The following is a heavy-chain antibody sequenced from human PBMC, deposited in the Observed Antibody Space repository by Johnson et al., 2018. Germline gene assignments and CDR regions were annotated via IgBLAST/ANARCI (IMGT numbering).Heavy chain of an antibody. CDR1: GYSFTNSW. CDR3: AKEGYRYFDY. CDR2: IYPGDSET. Sequence: VQLVESGAEVKKPGESLKISCKGSGYSFTNSWIGWVRRMPGKGREWMGIIYPGDSETRYSPSFQGQVTISADKSISTAYLQWSSLKASDPAMYYCAKEGYRYFDYWGQGTLVTVSS. D-gene: IGHD5-24*01. V-gene: IGHV5-51*01. J-gene: IGHJ4*02.